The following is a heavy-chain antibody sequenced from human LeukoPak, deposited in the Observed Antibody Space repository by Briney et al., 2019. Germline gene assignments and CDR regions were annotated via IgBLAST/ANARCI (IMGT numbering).Heavy chain of an antibody. CDR1: GFTFSDYY. V-gene: IGHV3-11*01. D-gene: IGHD2-21*02. CDR3: ARDRWGVTHDAFDI. CDR2: ISSSGSTI. Sequence: PGGPLRLSCAASGFTFSDYYMSWIRQAPGKGLEGVSYISSSGSTIYYADSVKGRFTISRDNAKNSLYLQMDSLRAEDTAVYYCARDRWGVTHDAFDIWGQGTMVTVSS. J-gene: IGHJ3*02.